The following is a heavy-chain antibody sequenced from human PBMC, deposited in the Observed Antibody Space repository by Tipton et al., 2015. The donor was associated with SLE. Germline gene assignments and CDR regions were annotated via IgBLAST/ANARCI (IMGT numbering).Heavy chain of an antibody. CDR3: ARAGYSSGWYGRGFDN. CDR1: GFTFNSYS. Sequence: LRLSCAASGFTFNSYSMHRVRQAPGKGLEWIGEIYHSGSITYNPSLESRVTISVDTSKNQFSLNLTSVTAADTALYYCARAGYSSGWYGRGFDNWGQGTLVTVSS. D-gene: IGHD6-19*01. CDR2: IYHSGSI. J-gene: IGHJ4*02. V-gene: IGHV4-34*01.